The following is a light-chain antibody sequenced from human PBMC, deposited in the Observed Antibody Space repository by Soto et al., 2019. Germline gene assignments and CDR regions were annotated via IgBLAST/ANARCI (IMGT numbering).Light chain of an antibody. CDR1: QSLSSN. J-gene: IGKJ4*01. CDR2: GTS. V-gene: IGKV3-15*01. Sequence: EIVMTQSPATLSVSPGERATLSCRASQSLSSNLAWYQQKPGQAPRLLIYGTSTRATGIPARFSGSGSGTELTLTIGRLQSEDFAVYYCQQYNNWPSLTFGGGTKVEIK. CDR3: QQYNNWPSLT.